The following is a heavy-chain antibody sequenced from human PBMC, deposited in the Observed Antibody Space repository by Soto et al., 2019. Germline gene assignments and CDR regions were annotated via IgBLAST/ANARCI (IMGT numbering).Heavy chain of an antibody. CDR2: IKQDGSVK. CDR3: AKLRGDDTVLDY. D-gene: IGHD1-7*01. CDR1: GFPFSNYW. V-gene: IGHV3-7*03. Sequence: GGSLRLSCAPSGFPFSNYWMSLVRQSPGQGLEWVASIKQDGSVKHYVDSVKGRFTISRDNAEKSLHLQMNSLRAEDKAVYYCAKLRGDDTVLDYWGQGARVTVSS. J-gene: IGHJ4*02.